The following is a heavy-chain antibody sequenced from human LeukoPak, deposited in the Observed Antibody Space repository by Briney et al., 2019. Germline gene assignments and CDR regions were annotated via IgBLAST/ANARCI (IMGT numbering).Heavy chain of an antibody. CDR3: ARKGDYHDY. V-gene: IGHV3-7*01. Sequence: GGSLRLSCAASGLTFSSYWMSWVRQAPGKGLEWVANIKSDGSEKYYVDSVKGRFTISRDNAKNSLYLQMNSLRAEDTAVYYCARKGDYHDYWGQGTLVTVSS. D-gene: IGHD2-21*01. J-gene: IGHJ4*02. CDR2: IKSDGSEK. CDR1: GLTFSSYW.